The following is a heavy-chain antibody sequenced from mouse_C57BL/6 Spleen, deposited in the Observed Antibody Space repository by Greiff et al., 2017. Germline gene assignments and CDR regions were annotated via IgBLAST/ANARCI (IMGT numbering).Heavy chain of an antibody. D-gene: IGHD1-1*01. V-gene: IGHV1-7*01. CDR3: LSTTVVADGYAMDY. CDR2: INPSSGYT. CDR1: GYTFTSYW. Sequence: VQLQQSGAELAKPGASVKLSCKASGYTFTSYWMHWVKQRPGQGLEWIGYINPSSGYTKYNQKFKDKATLTADKSSSTAYMQLSSLTYEDSAVYYSLSTTVVADGYAMDYWGQGTSVTVSS. J-gene: IGHJ4*01.